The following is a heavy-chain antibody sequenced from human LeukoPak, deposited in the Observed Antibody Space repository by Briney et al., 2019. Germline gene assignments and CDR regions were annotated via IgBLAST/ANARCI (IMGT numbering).Heavy chain of an antibody. Sequence: SVKVSCKASGGTFSSYAISWVRQAPGQGLEWMGGIIPIFGTANYAQKFQGRVTITADESTSTAYMELSSLRSEGTAVHYCARASGRFDWLSMYYFDYWGQGTLVTVSS. V-gene: IGHV1-69*01. CDR1: GGTFSSYA. J-gene: IGHJ4*02. CDR2: IIPIFGTA. D-gene: IGHD3-9*01. CDR3: ARASGRFDWLSMYYFDY.